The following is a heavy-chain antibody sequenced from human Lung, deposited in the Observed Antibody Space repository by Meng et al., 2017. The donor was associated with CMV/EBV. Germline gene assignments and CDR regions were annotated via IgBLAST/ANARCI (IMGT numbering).Heavy chain of an antibody. J-gene: IGHJ4*02. CDR3: AKDSSAPWDSSHRGDGYNWIGY. Sequence: SCAASGFTFSSYGMHWVRQAPGEGLEWVTFIQYDGSNKYYADSVKGRFTISRDNSKNTLYLQMNSLRAEDTAVYYCAKDSSAPWDSSHRGDGYNWIGYXGQGXLVTVSS. CDR2: IQYDGSNK. V-gene: IGHV3-30*02. D-gene: IGHD5-24*01. CDR1: GFTFSSYG.